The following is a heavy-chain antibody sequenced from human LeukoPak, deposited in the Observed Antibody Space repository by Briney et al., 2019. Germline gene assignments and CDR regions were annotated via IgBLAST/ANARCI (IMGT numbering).Heavy chain of an antibody. J-gene: IGHJ4*02. V-gene: IGHV3-23*01. Sequence: GGSLRLSCAASGFTFSSYAMSWVRQAPGKGLEWVSAISGSGGSTYYADSVKGRFTISRDNSKNTLYLQMNSLRAEDTAVYYCAKSPEYFDILTGYPDYWGQGTLVTVSS. CDR1: GFTFSSYA. D-gene: IGHD3-9*01. CDR2: ISGSGGST. CDR3: AKSPEYFDILTGYPDY.